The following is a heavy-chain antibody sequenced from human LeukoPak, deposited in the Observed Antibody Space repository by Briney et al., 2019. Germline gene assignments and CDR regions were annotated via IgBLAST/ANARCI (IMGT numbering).Heavy chain of an antibody. CDR1: GYTFTSYD. CDR2: MNPNSGNT. V-gene: IGHV1-8*03. CDR3: ASHSSGYSDYYYMDV. J-gene: IGHJ6*03. D-gene: IGHD3-22*01. Sequence: GASVKVSCKASGYTFTSYDINWVRQATGQGLEWMGWMNPNSGNTGYAQKFQGRVTITRNTSISTAYMELSSLRSEDTAVYYCASHSSGYSDYYYMDVWGKGTTVTVSS.